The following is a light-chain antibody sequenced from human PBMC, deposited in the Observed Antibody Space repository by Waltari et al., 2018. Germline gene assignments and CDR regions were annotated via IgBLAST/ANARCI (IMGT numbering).Light chain of an antibody. V-gene: IGLV3-19*01. J-gene: IGLJ1*01. CDR1: SLRSYY. CDR3: NSRDSSGNHIV. Sequence: SSELTQDPAVSVALGQTVRITCQGDSLRSYYASWYQQKPGPAPGLFIYGKNNRHSGVPDRFAGSRSGNTASLTITGAQAEDEADYYCNSRDSSGNHIVFGTGTKVTVL. CDR2: GKN.